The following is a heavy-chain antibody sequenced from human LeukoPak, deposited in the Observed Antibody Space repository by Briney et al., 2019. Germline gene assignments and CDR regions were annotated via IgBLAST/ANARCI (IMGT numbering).Heavy chain of an antibody. CDR3: ARQGTIWFGNYYYYYYMDV. CDR1: GGSISSYY. V-gene: IGHV4-4*07. D-gene: IGHD3-10*01. J-gene: IGHJ6*03. CDR2: IYSRGT. Sequence: SETLSLTCTVSGGSISSYYLSWIRQPAGKGLEWIGRIYSRGTTYNPSLKDRVTMSADTSRNHVSLTLNSVTAADTAVYYCARQGTIWFGNYYYYYYMDVWGKGTTVTISS.